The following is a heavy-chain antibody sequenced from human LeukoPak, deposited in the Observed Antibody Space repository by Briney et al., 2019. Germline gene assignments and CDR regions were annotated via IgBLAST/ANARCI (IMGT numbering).Heavy chain of an antibody. CDR2: INHSGST. Sequence: SETLSLTCAVYGGSFSVYYWSWIRQPPGKGLEWIGEINHSGSTNYNPSLKSRVTISVDTSKKQFSLKLSSVTAADTAMYYCARAWATDYFDYWGQGTLVTVSS. CDR1: GGSFSVYY. CDR3: ARAWATDYFDY. J-gene: IGHJ4*02. V-gene: IGHV4-34*01.